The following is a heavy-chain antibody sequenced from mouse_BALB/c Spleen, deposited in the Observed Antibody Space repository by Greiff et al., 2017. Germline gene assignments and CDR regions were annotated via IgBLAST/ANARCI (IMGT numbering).Heavy chain of an antibody. Sequence: VQLKQSGGGLVQPGGSRKLSCAASGFTFSRFGMHWVRQAPEKGLEWVAYISSGSSTIYYAHTVKGRFTISRDNPKNTLFLQMTSLMSEDTAMYYCARATPYDGGMDYWGQGTSVTVSS. CDR1: GFTFSRFG. V-gene: IGHV5-17*02. CDR2: ISSGSSTI. D-gene: IGHD2-12*01. J-gene: IGHJ4*01. CDR3: ARATPYDGGMDY.